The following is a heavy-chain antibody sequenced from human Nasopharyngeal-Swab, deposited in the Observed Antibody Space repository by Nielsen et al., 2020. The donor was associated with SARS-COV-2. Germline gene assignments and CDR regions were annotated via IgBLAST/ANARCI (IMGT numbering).Heavy chain of an antibody. D-gene: IGHD2-2*01. Sequence: GGSLRLSCAASGFTFSSYAMHWVRQAPGKGLEWVAAISYDGSNKYYADSVKGRFTISRDNSKNTLYLQMNSLRAEDTAVYYCARGPDGVVVPAAILYWGQGTLVTVSS. CDR1: GFTFSSYA. J-gene: IGHJ4*02. CDR3: ARGPDGVVVPAAILY. V-gene: IGHV3-30*04. CDR2: ISYDGSNK.